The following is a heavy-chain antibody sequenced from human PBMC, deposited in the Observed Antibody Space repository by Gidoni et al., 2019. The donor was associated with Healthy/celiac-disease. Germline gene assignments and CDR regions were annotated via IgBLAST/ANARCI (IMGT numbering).Heavy chain of an antibody. J-gene: IGHJ4*02. CDR2: LSSSSSYI. V-gene: IGHV3-21*01. CDR1: GFTFSSYS. CDR3: AREGVVVAATYFDY. Sequence: EVQRVESGGGLGKPGGSLRLSCAASGFTFSSYSMNWVRQAPGKGLEWVSSLSSSSSYIYYADSVTGRFTISRDNAKNSLYLQMNSLRAEDTAVYYCAREGVVVAATYFDYWGQGPLVTVSS. D-gene: IGHD2-15*01.